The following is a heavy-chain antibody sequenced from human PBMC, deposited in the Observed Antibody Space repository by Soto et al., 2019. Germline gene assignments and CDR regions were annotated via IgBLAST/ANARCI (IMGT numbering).Heavy chain of an antibody. D-gene: IGHD6-6*01. V-gene: IGHV1-69*06. CDR2: IXPXXXTX. Sequence: GASVKVSCKASGGTFSSYAISLVRQAPGQGXEWMGXIXPXXXTXNXAXKXXXXVTITADKSTSTAYMELRSLRSDDTAVYYCARAYSKYSISSESDNWGQGTLVTVSS. CDR3: ARAYSKYSISSESDN. CDR1: GGTFSSYA. J-gene: IGHJ4*02.